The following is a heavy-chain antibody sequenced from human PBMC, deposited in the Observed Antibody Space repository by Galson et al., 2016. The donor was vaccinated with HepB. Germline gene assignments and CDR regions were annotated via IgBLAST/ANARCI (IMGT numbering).Heavy chain of an antibody. CDR3: ARDGGGTGGYYYYARDV. CDR1: GFTFSRYD. Sequence: LRLSCAASGFTFSRYDMPWVRHFTGKGLEWVSAIGTAGDTYYPGSVKGRFTISRENAKNSLYLQMNSLRDEDTAVYYCARDGGGTGGYYYYARDVWGQGTTVTVSS. J-gene: IGHJ6*02. CDR2: IGTAGDT. V-gene: IGHV3-13*01. D-gene: IGHD1-14*01.